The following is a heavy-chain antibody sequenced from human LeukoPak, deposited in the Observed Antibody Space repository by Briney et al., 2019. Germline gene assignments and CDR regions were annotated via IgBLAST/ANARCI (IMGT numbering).Heavy chain of an antibody. D-gene: IGHD6-19*01. CDR3: AKGRGSGNALNYFDY. CDR1: GFTFSSYA. Sequence: GVSLRLSCAASGFTFSSYAMSWVHQAPGKGLEWVSAIRGSGGSTYYADSVKGRFTISRDNSKNTLYLQMNSLRAEDTAVYYCAKGRGSGNALNYFDYWGQGTLVTVSS. J-gene: IGHJ4*02. CDR2: IRGSGGST. V-gene: IGHV3-23*01.